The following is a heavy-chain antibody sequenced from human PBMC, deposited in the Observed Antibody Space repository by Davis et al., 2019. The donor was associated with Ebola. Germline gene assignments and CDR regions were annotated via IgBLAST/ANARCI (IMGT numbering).Heavy chain of an antibody. V-gene: IGHV3-30*18. CDR2: ISYDGSNK. CDR3: VKDRIRFGGIFDY. J-gene: IGHJ4*02. D-gene: IGHD3-16*01. CDR1: GFTFSSYG. Sequence: PGGSLRLSCAASGFTFSSYGMHWVRQAPGKGLEWVAVISYDGSNKYYADSVKGRFTISRDNSKNTLYLQMNSLRAEDTAVYYCVKDRIRFGGIFDYWGQGTLVTVSS.